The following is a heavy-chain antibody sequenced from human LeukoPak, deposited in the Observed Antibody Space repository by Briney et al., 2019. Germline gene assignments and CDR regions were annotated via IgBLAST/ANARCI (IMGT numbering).Heavy chain of an antibody. CDR2: INPNSGGT. CDR3: ARGVWSSSSTLRSWFDP. J-gene: IGHJ5*02. V-gene: IGHV1-2*02. D-gene: IGHD6-6*01. CDR1: GYTFTGYY. Sequence: ASVKVSCKASGYTFTGYYMHWVRQAPGQGLEWMGWINPNSGGTNYAQKFQGRVTMTMDTSISTAYMELSRLRSDDTAVYYCARGVWSSSSTLRSWFDPWGQGTLVTVSS.